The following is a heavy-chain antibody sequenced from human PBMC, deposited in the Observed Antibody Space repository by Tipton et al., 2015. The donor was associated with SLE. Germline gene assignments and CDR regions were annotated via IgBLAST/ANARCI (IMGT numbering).Heavy chain of an antibody. CDR2: MNPNSGNT. V-gene: IGHV1-8*02. D-gene: IGHD3-9*01. CDR1: GYTFTSYD. J-gene: IGHJ5*02. Sequence: QLVQSGAEVKKPGASVKVSCKASGYTFTSYDINWVRQATGQGLEWMGWMNPNSGNTGYAQKFQGRVTMTRNTSIRTAYLELSSLRSEDTAVYYCARTARAFGNFDWSYGFDPWGQGTLVTVSS. CDR3: ARTARAFGNFDWSYGFDP.